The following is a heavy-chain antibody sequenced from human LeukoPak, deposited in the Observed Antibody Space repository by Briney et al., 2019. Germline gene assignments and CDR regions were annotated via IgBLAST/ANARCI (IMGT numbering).Heavy chain of an antibody. V-gene: IGHV3-21*01. J-gene: IGHJ6*02. CDR3: ARDYCSSTSCYNYYYYGMDV. CDR1: GFTVSSNY. Sequence: PGGSLRLSCAASGFTVSSNYMSWVRQAPGKGLEWVSSISSSSSYIYYADSVKGRFTISRDNAKNSLYLQMNSLRAEDTAVYYCARDYCSSTSCYNYYYYGMDVWGQGTTVTVSS. CDR2: ISSSSSYI. D-gene: IGHD2-2*02.